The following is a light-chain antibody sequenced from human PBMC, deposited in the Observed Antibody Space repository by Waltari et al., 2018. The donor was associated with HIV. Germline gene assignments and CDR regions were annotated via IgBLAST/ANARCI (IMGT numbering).Light chain of an antibody. V-gene: IGLV1-51*01. J-gene: IGLJ1*01. CDR1: SPNIGNNY. CDR3: GTWDSSLSAYV. Sequence: QSVLTQPPSVSAAPGQKVTLSCPGRSPNIGNNYVSWYQHSPGTAPKPLIYDNNKRPSGIPDLFSGSKSGTSATLGITGLQTGDEADYYCGTWDSSLSAYVFGTGTKVTVL. CDR2: DNN.